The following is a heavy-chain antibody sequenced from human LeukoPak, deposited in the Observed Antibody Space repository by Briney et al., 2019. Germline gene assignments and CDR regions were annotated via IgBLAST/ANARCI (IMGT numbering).Heavy chain of an antibody. D-gene: IGHD3-22*01. V-gene: IGHV3-48*03. CDR2: ISSSSTTI. CDR1: GFTFSSYE. Sequence: GGSLRLSCAASGFTFSSYEMNWVRQAPGKGLEWVSYISSSSTTIYYADSVKGRFTISRDNAKNSLYLQMNSLRAEDTAVYYCARAYKFYYYDSSGYPFDYWGQGTLVTVSS. CDR3: ARAYKFYYYDSSGYPFDY. J-gene: IGHJ4*02.